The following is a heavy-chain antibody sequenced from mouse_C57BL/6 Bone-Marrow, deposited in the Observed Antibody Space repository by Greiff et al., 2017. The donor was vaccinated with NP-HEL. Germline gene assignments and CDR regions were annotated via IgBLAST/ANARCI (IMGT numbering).Heavy chain of an antibody. J-gene: IGHJ4*01. CDR2: ISSGGDYI. Sequence: VQLVESGEGLVKPGGSLKLSCAASGFTFSSYAMSWVRQTPEKRLEWVAYISSGGDYIYYADTVKGRFTISRDNARNTLYLQMSSLKSEDTAMYYCTRARDGGPYYAMDYWGQGTSVTVSS. CDR3: TRARDGGPYYAMDY. D-gene: IGHD3-3*01. V-gene: IGHV5-9-1*02. CDR1: GFTFSSYA.